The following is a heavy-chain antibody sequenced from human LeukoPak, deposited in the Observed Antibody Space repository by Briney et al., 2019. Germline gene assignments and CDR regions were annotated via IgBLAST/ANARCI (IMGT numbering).Heavy chain of an antibody. J-gene: IGHJ3*02. CDR3: ARALSGYYGSGSYTSAFDI. CDR2: IYHSGST. Sequence: PSETLSLTCTVSGGSISSGGYSCSWIRQPPGKGLEWIGNIYHSGSTYYNPSLKSRVTISVDRSKNQFSLELSSVTAADTAVYYCARALSGYYGSGSYTSAFDIWGPGTMVTVSS. V-gene: IGHV4-30-2*01. D-gene: IGHD3-10*01. CDR1: GGSISSGGYS.